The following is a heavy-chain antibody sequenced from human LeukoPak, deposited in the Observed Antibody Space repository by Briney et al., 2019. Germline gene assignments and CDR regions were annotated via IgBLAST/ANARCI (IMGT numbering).Heavy chain of an antibody. CDR3: ARGLTTVTTSPNWYFDL. V-gene: IGHV4-38-2*02. Sequence: PSETLSLTCTVSGYSISSGYYWGWIRQPPGKGLEWIGSIYHSGSTYYNPSLKSRVTISVDTSKNQFSLKLGSVTAADTAVYYCARGLTTVTTSPNWYFDLWGRGTLVTVSS. D-gene: IGHD4-17*01. CDR2: IYHSGST. CDR1: GYSISSGYY. J-gene: IGHJ2*01.